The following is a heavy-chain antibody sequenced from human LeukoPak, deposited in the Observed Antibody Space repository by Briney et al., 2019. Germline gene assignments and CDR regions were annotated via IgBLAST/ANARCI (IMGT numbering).Heavy chain of an antibody. CDR1: GFTFSSYA. Sequence: PGGSLRLSCAASGFTFSSYAMSWVRQAPGKGLEWVSAISGSGGSTYYADSVKGRFTISRDNSKNTLYLQMNSLRAEDTAVYYCAKDLSFWSGYYTGIGDYWGQGTLVTVSS. V-gene: IGHV3-23*01. CDR2: ISGSGGST. D-gene: IGHD3-3*01. J-gene: IGHJ4*02. CDR3: AKDLSFWSGYYTGIGDY.